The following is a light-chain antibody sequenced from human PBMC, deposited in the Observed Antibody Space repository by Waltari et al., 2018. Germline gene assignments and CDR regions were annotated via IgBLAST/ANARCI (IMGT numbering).Light chain of an antibody. J-gene: IGLJ2*01. Sequence: ALTQPASVSGSPGQSITIPCTGTSSDVGGYNYVSWYQQHPGKAPKLMIFDVSNRPAGVSNRFSGSKSGNTASLTVAGLQAEDEADYYCSSYISSDTLELFGGGTSLTVL. CDR1: SSDVGGYNY. CDR3: SSYISSDTLEL. CDR2: DVS. V-gene: IGLV2-14*03.